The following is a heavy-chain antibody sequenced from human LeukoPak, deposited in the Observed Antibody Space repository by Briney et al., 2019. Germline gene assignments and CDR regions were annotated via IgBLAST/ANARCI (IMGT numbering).Heavy chain of an antibody. V-gene: IGHV1-2*06. CDR3: ARDSQLGLYYFDY. J-gene: IGHJ4*02. Sequence: ASVTVSFMASGYTFTGYYMHWVRQAPGQGLEWMGRINPLSGVTNYAQKFQGRVTMTRDTSISTAYMELSRLRSDDTAVYHCARDSQLGLYYFDYWGQGTLVTVSS. D-gene: IGHD7-27*01. CDR2: INPLSGVT. CDR1: GYTFTGYY.